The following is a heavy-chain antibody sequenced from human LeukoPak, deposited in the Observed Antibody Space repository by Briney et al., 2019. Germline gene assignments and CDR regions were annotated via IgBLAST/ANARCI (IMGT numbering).Heavy chain of an antibody. CDR3: ARAPPGGLDY. J-gene: IGHJ4*02. D-gene: IGHD4-23*01. CDR2: IYYSGST. CDR1: GGSISSYY. V-gene: IGHV4-59*01. Sequence: SEALSLTCTVSGGSISSYYWSWIRQPPGKGLEWIGYIYYSGSTNYNPSLKSRVTISVDTSKNQFSLKLSPVTAADTAVYYCARAPPGGLDYWGQGTLVTVSS.